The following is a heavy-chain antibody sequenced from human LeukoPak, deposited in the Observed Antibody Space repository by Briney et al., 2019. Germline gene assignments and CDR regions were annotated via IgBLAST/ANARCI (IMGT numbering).Heavy chain of an antibody. Sequence: GGSLRLSCAASGFTFSDYYTSWIRQAPGKGLEWVSYISSSGNTIYYADSVKGRFTTSRDNAKNSLYLQMNSLRAEDTAVYYCARQPVAGRSVRYWGQGTLVTVSS. J-gene: IGHJ4*02. CDR3: ARQPVAGRSVRY. CDR1: GFTFSDYY. CDR2: ISSSGNTI. D-gene: IGHD6-19*01. V-gene: IGHV3-11*04.